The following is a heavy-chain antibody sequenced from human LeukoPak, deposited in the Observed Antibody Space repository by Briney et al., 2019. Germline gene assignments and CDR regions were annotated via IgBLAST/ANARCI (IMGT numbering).Heavy chain of an antibody. Sequence: SETLSLTCTVSGGSISSSSYYWGWIRQPPGKGLEWIGSIYYSGSTYYNPSLKSRVTISVDTSKNQFSLKLSSVTAADTAVYYCARVTRYYDYVWGSYRYYFDYWGQGTLVTVSS. V-gene: IGHV4-39*07. CDR2: IYYSGST. D-gene: IGHD3-16*02. CDR3: ARVTRYYDYVWGSYRYYFDY. CDR1: GGSISSSSYY. J-gene: IGHJ4*02.